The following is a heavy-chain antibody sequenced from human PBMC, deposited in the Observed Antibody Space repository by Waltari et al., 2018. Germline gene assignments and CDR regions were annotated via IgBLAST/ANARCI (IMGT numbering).Heavy chain of an antibody. J-gene: IGHJ6*03. CDR1: GGSISSYY. CDR3: ARVPYRGSSGYYPKYYYYYMDV. V-gene: IGHV4-59*01. CDR2: IYYSGST. Sequence: QVQLQESGPGLVKPSETLSLTCTVSGGSISSYYLTCIRQPPGKGLEWIGYIYYSGSTNYNPSLKSRVTISVDTSKNQFSLKLSSVTAADTAVYYCARVPYRGSSGYYPKYYYYYMDVWGKGTTVTISS. D-gene: IGHD3-22*01.